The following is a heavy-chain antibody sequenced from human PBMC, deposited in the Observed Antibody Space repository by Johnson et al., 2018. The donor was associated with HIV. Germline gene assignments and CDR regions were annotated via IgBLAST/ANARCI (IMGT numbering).Heavy chain of an antibody. D-gene: IGHD6-13*01. CDR2: ISWNSGSI. CDR1: GFTVSSNY. Sequence: VQLVESGGGLIQPGGSLRLSCAASGFTVSSNYMSWVRQAPGKGLEWVSGISWNSGSIGYADSVKGRFTISRDNAKNSLYLQMNSLRAEDTALYYCAKDRDLAAAGTDAFDIWGQGTMVTVSS. CDR3: AKDRDLAAAGTDAFDI. V-gene: IGHV3-9*01. J-gene: IGHJ3*02.